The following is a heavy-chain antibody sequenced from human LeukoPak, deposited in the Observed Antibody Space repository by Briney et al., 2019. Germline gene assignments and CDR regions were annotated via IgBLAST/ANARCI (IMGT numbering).Heavy chain of an antibody. D-gene: IGHD3-3*01. CDR2: ISSSSSYI. CDR1: GFTFSSYA. CDR3: AREKNDFWSGYYFDY. Sequence: GGSLRLSCAASGFTFSSYAMSWVRQAPGKGLEWVSSISSSSSYIYYADSVKGRFTISRDNSKNTLYLQMNSLRAEDTAVYYCAREKNDFWSGYYFDYWGQGTLVTVSS. V-gene: IGHV3-21*04. J-gene: IGHJ4*02.